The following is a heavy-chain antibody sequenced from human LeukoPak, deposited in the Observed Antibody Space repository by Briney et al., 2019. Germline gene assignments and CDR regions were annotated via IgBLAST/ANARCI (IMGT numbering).Heavy chain of an antibody. D-gene: IGHD6-13*01. CDR3: ARGLHDRSWYGAH. Sequence: GGSLRLSCAASGFTFSDYTMQWVRQAPGKGLEWVALLPPDGSYQYYADSLKGRFTISRVNFKNALYLQMNSLRLEDTAVYYCARGLHDRSWYGAHWGQGTLLSVSS. CDR2: LPPDGSYQ. J-gene: IGHJ4*02. CDR1: GFTFSDYT. V-gene: IGHV3-30*04.